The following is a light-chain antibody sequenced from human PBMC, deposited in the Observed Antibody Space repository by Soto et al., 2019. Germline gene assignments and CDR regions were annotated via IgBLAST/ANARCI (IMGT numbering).Light chain of an antibody. V-gene: IGLV2-14*01. J-gene: IGLJ1*01. Sequence: SVLTQPASVSGSPGQSITISCTGTSSDVGGYNYVSWYQQHPGKAPKVIIYEVINRPSGVSNRFSGSKSGSTASLTISGLQAEDEADYYCVSYTSINTLVFGTGTKLTVL. CDR3: VSYTSINTLV. CDR2: EVI. CDR1: SSDVGGYNY.